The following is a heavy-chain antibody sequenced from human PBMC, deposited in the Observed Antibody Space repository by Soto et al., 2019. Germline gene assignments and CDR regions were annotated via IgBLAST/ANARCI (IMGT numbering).Heavy chain of an antibody. CDR1: GYTFTGYY. CDR2: INPNSGGT. CDR3: ARDLVSPDIGLVPAAIGRYYYYGMDV. D-gene: IGHD2-2*01. J-gene: IGHJ6*02. Sequence: ASVKFSCKASGYTFTGYYMHWVRQAPGQGLDCMGWINPNSGGTNYAQKFQGRVTMTRDTSISTAYMELSRLRSDDTAVYDCARDLVSPDIGLVPAAIGRYYYYGMDVWGQGTTVTVSS. V-gene: IGHV1-2*02.